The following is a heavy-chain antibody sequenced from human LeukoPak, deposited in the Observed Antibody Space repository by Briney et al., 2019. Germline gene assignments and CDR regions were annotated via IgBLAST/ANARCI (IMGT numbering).Heavy chain of an antibody. CDR2: ITGSGDYT. J-gene: IGHJ3*02. Sequence: GSLRLSCVDSRFTFGRYAMSWVRQAPGKGLEWVSGITGSGDYTYYADSVKGRFTISRDNSKNTLYLQMNSLRAEDTALYYCAKAGPNTGSYLSAFDIWGQGTMVTVSS. D-gene: IGHD1-26*01. CDR3: AKAGPNTGSYLSAFDI. CDR1: RFTFGRYA. V-gene: IGHV3-23*01.